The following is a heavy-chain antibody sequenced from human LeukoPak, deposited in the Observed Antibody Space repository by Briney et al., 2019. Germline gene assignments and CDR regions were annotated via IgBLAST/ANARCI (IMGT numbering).Heavy chain of an antibody. D-gene: IGHD2-8*01. CDR3: AKDPDIVVMEYYFDY. Sequence: GSLRLSCAASGFTFSSYAMSWVRQAPGKGLEWVAFIRYDGSNKYYADSVKGRFTISRDNSKNTLYLQMNSLRAEDTAVYYCAKDPDIVVMEYYFDYWGQGTLVTVSS. CDR1: GFTFSSYA. CDR2: IRYDGSNK. V-gene: IGHV3-30*02. J-gene: IGHJ4*02.